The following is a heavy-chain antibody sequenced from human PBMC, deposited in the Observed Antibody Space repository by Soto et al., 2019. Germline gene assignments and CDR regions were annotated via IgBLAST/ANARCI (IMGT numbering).Heavy chain of an antibody. CDR1: GFTFSSYA. CDR2: ISGSGGST. D-gene: IGHD3-10*01. J-gene: IGHJ4*02. Sequence: EVQLLESGGGLVQPGGSLRLSCAASGFTFSSYAMSWVRQAPGKGLEWVSAISGSGGSTYYADSVKGRFTISRDNSENTLYLQMNSLRAEDTAVYYCAKVRPQSITMVRGAIDYWGQGTLVTVSS. V-gene: IGHV3-23*01. CDR3: AKVRPQSITMVRGAIDY.